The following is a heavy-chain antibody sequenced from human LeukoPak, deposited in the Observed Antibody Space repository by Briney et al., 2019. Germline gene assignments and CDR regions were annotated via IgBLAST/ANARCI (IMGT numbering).Heavy chain of an antibody. CDR1: GFTFSAFS. V-gene: IGHV3-48*02. CDR3: ARDLVAGRTGGPWDFDL. J-gene: IGHJ2*01. Sequence: GGSLRLSCAASGFTFSAFSMNWVRQAPGKGLEWVSYISSSSSTIYYADSVKGRFTISRDNAKNSLYLQMNSLRDEDTAVYYCARDLVAGRTGGPWDFDLWGRGTLVTVSS. CDR2: ISSSSSTI. D-gene: IGHD6-19*01.